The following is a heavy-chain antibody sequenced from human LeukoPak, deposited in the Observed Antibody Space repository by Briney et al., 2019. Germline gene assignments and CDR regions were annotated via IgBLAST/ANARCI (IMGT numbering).Heavy chain of an antibody. D-gene: IGHD3-22*01. CDR3: AGSRYYNDSSGYDS. CDR2: ISGSGGST. J-gene: IGHJ4*02. V-gene: IGHV3-23*01. CDR1: GFTFSSYA. Sequence: GGSLRLSCAASGFTFSSYAMSWVRQAPGKGLEWVSAISGSGGSTYYADSVKGRFTISRDNSKNTLYLQMNSLRAEDTAVYYCAGSRYYNDSSGYDSWGQGTLSPSPQ.